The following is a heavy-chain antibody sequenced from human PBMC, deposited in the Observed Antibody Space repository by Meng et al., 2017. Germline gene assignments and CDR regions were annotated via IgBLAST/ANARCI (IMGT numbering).Heavy chain of an antibody. V-gene: IGHV4-34*01. CDR3: ARNRYDRSTHVFDP. Sequence: QVQLQQWGAGLLKPSETLSLTCTVYVGSFSGHYWSWIRPAPGEGLEWIGEVSDGGYNKYNPALKSRVTVSGDTSKNEVSLKLISVTAADTAVYYCARNRYDRSTHVFDPWGQGTLVTVSS. CDR1: VGSFSGHY. CDR2: VSDGGYN. J-gene: IGHJ5*02. D-gene: IGHD3-22*01.